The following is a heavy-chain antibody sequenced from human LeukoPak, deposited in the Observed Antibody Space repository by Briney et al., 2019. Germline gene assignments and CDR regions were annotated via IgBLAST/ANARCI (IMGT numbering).Heavy chain of an antibody. J-gene: IGHJ4*02. Sequence: GGSLRLSCAASGFTFSIYAMNWVRQAPGKGLEWVSAIGGSGDNTYYADSVKGRFTISRDNFKNTLYLQMNSLRAEDTALYYCAKTYSSSYYYFDYWGQGTLVPVSS. V-gene: IGHV3-23*01. CDR3: AKTYSSSYYYFDY. D-gene: IGHD6-13*01. CDR1: GFTFSIYA. CDR2: IGGSGDNT.